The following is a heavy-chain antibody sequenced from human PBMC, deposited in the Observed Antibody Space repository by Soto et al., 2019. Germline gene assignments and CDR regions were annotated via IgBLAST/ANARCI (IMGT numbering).Heavy chain of an antibody. CDR3: AGPHCSSPNYDLDV. Sequence: EVQLVESGGGLVQPVGSLTLSCVASGFTLSSYWMHWVRQAPGKGLVWVSRINADGGTTYYVDSVRGRFTASRDNVNNTLDHQTLSLTADSTAVYDSAGPHCSSPNYDLDVWGKGTAVTVSS. CDR1: GFTLSSYW. D-gene: IGHD6-13*01. V-gene: IGHV3-74*01. J-gene: IGHJ6*03. CDR2: INADGGTT.